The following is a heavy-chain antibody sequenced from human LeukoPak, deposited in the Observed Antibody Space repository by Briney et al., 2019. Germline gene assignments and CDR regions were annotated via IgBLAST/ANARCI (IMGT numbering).Heavy chain of an antibody. V-gene: IGHV3-66*01. D-gene: IGHD5-18*01. CDR1: GFTFSSHW. CDR3: ARGGTAMAGAFDY. J-gene: IGHJ4*02. CDR2: IYSGGST. Sequence: PGGSLRLSCAASGFTFSSHWMSWVRQAPGKGLEWVSVIYSGGSTYYADSVKGRFTISRDNSKNTLYLQMNSLRAEDTAVYYCARGGTAMAGAFDYWGQGTLVTVSS.